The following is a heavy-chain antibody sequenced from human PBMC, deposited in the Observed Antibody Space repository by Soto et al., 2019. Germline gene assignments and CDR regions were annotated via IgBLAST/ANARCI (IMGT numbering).Heavy chain of an antibody. Sequence: QVQLVQSGAEVKKPGSSVKVSCKASGGTFSSYAISWVRQAPGQGLEWMGGIIPIFGTANYAQKFQGRVTLTADEYTSTADMELSSLRSEDTAVYYCALHQSAVVVVAWFDPWGQGTLVTVSS. CDR2: IIPIFGTA. V-gene: IGHV1-69*12. J-gene: IGHJ5*02. CDR1: GGTFSSYA. CDR3: ALHQSAVVVVAWFDP. D-gene: IGHD2-15*01.